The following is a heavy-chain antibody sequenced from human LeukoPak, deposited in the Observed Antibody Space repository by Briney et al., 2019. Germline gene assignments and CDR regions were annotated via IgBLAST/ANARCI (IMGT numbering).Heavy chain of an antibody. CDR2: IYYSGST. J-gene: IGHJ6*02. D-gene: IGHD3-9*01. CDR1: GGSISSYY. V-gene: IGHV4-59*12. Sequence: PSETLSLTCTVSGGSISSYYWSWIRQPPGKGLEWIGYIYYSGSTNYNPSLKSRVTISVDTSKNQFSLKLSSVTAADTAVYYCARDLKLGYFDDFWYYGMDVWGQGTTVTVSS. CDR3: ARDLKLGYFDDFWYYGMDV.